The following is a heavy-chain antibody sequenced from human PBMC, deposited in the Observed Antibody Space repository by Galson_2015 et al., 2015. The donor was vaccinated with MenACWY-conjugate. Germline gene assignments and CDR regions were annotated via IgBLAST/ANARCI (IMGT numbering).Heavy chain of an antibody. J-gene: IGHJ4*02. CDR3: AADRRQVRRGWLPY. Sequence: VPVSINFSLYTPTYLSMYFLRHPPRKTRPSTLRFNPLHGKTIYSQRFHVRFTMTEDTSTDTAYMELSSLRSEDTAVYYCAADRRQVRRGWLPYWGQGTLVTVSS. CDR2: FNPLHGKT. D-gene: IGHD5-18*01. V-gene: IGHV1-24*01. CDR1: LYTPTYLS.